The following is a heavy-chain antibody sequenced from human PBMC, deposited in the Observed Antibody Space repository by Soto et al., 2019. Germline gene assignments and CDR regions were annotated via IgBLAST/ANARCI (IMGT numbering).Heavy chain of an antibody. CDR3: AGGGTGDPDY. D-gene: IGHD7-27*01. Sequence: QVQLVESGGGVVQPGRTLRLSCAASGFTFSSYGMHWVRQAPGKGLEWVAVIWYDGSNKYYADSVKGRFTISRDNSKNTLYLQMNSLRAEDTAVYYCAGGGTGDPDYWGQGTLVTVSS. J-gene: IGHJ4*02. CDR2: IWYDGSNK. V-gene: IGHV3-33*01. CDR1: GFTFSSYG.